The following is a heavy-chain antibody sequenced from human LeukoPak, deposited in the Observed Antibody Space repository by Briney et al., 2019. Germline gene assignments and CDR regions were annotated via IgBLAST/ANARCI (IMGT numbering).Heavy chain of an antibody. CDR3: ARGRHPGPTWISEY. Sequence: ASVKVSCKAFEYTFTSYEINWVRQATGQGLEWMGWMNPNSGNTGYAQKFQGRVTMTRNTSISTAYMELSSLTSEDTAVYCCARGRHPGPTWISEYWGQGTLVTVSS. J-gene: IGHJ4*02. CDR1: EYTFTSYE. CDR2: MNPNSGNT. D-gene: IGHD5-12*01. V-gene: IGHV1-8*01.